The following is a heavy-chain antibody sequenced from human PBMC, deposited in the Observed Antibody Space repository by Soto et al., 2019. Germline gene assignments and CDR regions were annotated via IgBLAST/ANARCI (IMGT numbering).Heavy chain of an antibody. CDR1: GYTFTSYA. J-gene: IGHJ5*02. Sequence: ASVKVSCKASGYTFTSYAMHWVRQAPGQRLEWMGWINADNGNTKYSQKFQGRVTITRDTSASTAYMELSSLRSEDTAVYYCARAPYGSSSRWFDPWGQGTLVTVSS. D-gene: IGHD1-26*01. CDR3: ARAPYGSSSRWFDP. CDR2: INADNGNT. V-gene: IGHV1-3*01.